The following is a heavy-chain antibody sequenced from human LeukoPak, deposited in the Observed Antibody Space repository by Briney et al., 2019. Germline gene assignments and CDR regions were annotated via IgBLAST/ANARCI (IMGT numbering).Heavy chain of an antibody. Sequence: GASVKVSCKASGYTFTSYYMHWVRQAPGQGLEWMGIINPSGGSTSYAQKFQGRVTMTRDTSTSTVYMELSSLRSEDTAVYYCAKGRSLSSSGSVSWFDPWGQGTLVTVSS. CDR3: AKGRSLSSSGSVSWFDP. J-gene: IGHJ5*02. D-gene: IGHD6-19*01. V-gene: IGHV1-46*01. CDR2: INPSGGST. CDR1: GYTFTSYY.